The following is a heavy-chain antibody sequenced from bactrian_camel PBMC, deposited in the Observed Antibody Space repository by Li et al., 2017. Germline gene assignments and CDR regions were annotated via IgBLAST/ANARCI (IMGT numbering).Heavy chain of an antibody. D-gene: IGHD4*01. J-gene: IGHJ4*01. V-gene: IGHV3S55*01. CDR2: IDSDGST. Sequence: QVQLVESGGGSVQVGGSLRLSCVASGDTVGRYCMGWFRQAPGKEREGVAAIDSDGSTSYADSVKGRFTISQDNAKNTLYLQMNSLKLEDTAMYYCALDICDADYSEYATTTGEGTQVTVS. CDR1: GDTVGRYC.